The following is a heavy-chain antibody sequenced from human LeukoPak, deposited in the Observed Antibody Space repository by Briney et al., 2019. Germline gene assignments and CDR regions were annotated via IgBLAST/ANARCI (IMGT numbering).Heavy chain of an antibody. D-gene: IGHD2-2*01. Sequence: GGSLRLSCAASGFTFSSYDMHWVRQATGKGLEWVSAIGTAGDPYYPGSVKGRFTISRDNSKNTLYLQMNSLRAEDTAVYCCAREGIVVVPAASGEYYYYGMDVWGKGTTVTVSS. J-gene: IGHJ6*04. CDR1: GFTFSSYD. CDR2: IGTAGDP. CDR3: AREGIVVVPAASGEYYYYGMDV. V-gene: IGHV3-13*05.